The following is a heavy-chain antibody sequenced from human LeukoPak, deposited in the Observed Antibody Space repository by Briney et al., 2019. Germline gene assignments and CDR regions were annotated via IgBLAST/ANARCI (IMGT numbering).Heavy chain of an antibody. CDR2: IYYRGST. J-gene: IGHJ4*02. CDR3: ARVGVRTYSGSGCYSDYFDN. V-gene: IGHV4-39*07. Sequence: PSETLSLTCSVTGDFFSGSTSDWAWIRQPPGKGLEWIGNIYYRGSTHYSPSLESRVTISVDTSKNQFSLRLNSVTAADTAVYYCARVGVRTYSGSGCYSDYFDNWGQGTLVTVSS. CDR1: GDFFSGSTSD. D-gene: IGHD5-12*01.